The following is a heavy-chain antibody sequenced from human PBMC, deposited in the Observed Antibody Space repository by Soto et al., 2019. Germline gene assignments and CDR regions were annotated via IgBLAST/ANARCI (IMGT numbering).Heavy chain of an antibody. D-gene: IGHD3-22*01. Sequence: GXSVKFSCKASGGTFSSYAISWVRQAPGQGLEWMGGIIPIFGTANYAQKFQGRVTITADESTSTAYMELSSLRSEDTAVYYCARDLVPIYDSRIYAFDIWGQGTMVTVSS. V-gene: IGHV1-69*13. CDR1: GGTFSSYA. CDR3: ARDLVPIYDSRIYAFDI. CDR2: IIPIFGTA. J-gene: IGHJ3*02.